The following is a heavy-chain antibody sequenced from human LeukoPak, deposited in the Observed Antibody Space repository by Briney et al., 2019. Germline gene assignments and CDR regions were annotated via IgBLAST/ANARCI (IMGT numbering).Heavy chain of an antibody. J-gene: IGHJ4*02. V-gene: IGHV3-48*03. D-gene: IGHD1/OR15-1a*01. CDR1: GFTFSSYE. CDR3: ARVGPNWNNFDY. Sequence: GGSLRLSCTASGFTFSSYEMNWVRQAPGKGLEWVSYIGSSGSALYYADSVKRRFTISRDNAKNSLYLQLNSPRAEDTAVYYCARVGPNWNNFDYWGQGTLVTVSS. CDR2: IGSSGSAL.